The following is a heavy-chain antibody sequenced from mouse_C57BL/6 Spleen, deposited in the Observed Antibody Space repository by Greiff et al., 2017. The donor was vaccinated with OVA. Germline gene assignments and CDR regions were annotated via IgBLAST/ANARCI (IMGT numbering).Heavy chain of an antibody. J-gene: IGHJ2*01. Sequence: EVKLVESGGGLVKPGGSLKLSCAASGFTFSDYGMHWVRQAPEKGLEWVAYISSGSSTIDYADTVKGRFTISRDNAKNTLFLQMTSLRSEGTAMYYCARVITTVEGCFDYWGQGTTLTVSS. CDR2: ISSGSSTI. CDR3: ARVITTVEGCFDY. V-gene: IGHV5-17*01. D-gene: IGHD1-1*01. CDR1: GFTFSDYG.